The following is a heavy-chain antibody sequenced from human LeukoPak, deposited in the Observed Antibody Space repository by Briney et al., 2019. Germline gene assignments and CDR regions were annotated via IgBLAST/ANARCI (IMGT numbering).Heavy chain of an antibody. V-gene: IGHV3-7*01. CDR1: GFTLSCCW. CDR3: VKSPFDY. J-gene: IGHJ4*02. CDR2: IKEDGSEK. Sequence: GGSLRLSCADSGFTLSCCWMTWVRQAPGKGLEWVAPIKEDGSEKKYVDSVKGRFTISRDNAKNSLYLQMNNLRAEDTAVYYCVKSPFDYWGQGTLVTVSS.